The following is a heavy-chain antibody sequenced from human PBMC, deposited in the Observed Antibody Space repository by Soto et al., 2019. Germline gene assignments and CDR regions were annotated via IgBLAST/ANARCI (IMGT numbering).Heavy chain of an antibody. CDR1: GFTVSSNY. D-gene: IGHD4-17*01. CDR2: IYSGGST. Sequence: GGSLRLSCAASGFTVSSNYMSWVRQAPGKGLEWVSVIYSGGSTYYADSVKGRFTISRDNSKNTLYLQMNSLRAEDTAVYYCASFTVTNAFDIWGQGTMVTVSS. CDR3: ASFTVTNAFDI. V-gene: IGHV3-66*01. J-gene: IGHJ3*02.